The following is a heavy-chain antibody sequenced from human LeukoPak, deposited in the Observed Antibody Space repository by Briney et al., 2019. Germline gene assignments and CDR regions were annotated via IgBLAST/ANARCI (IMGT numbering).Heavy chain of an antibody. V-gene: IGHV1-69*05. J-gene: IGHJ4*02. Sequence: ASXXVSCKASGGTFSSYAISWVRQAPGQGLEWMGRIIPIFGTANYAQKFQGRVTITTDESTSTAYMELSSLRSEDTAVYYCARTELGYCSGGSCYAYFDYWGQGTLVTVSS. CDR3: ARTELGYCSGGSCYAYFDY. D-gene: IGHD2-15*01. CDR2: IIPIFGTA. CDR1: GGTFSSYA.